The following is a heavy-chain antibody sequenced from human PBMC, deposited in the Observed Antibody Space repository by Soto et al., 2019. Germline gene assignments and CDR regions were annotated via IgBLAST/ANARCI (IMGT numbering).Heavy chain of an antibody. Sequence: GESLKISCKGSGYSFTSYWIGWVRQMPGKGLEWMGIIYPGDSDTRYSPSFQGQVTISADKSISTAYLQWSSLKASDTAMYYCARRIEYSSSSSYYYYGMDVWGQGTTVTSP. J-gene: IGHJ6*02. V-gene: IGHV5-51*01. D-gene: IGHD6-6*01. CDR2: IYPGDSDT. CDR3: ARRIEYSSSSSYYYYGMDV. CDR1: GYSFTSYW.